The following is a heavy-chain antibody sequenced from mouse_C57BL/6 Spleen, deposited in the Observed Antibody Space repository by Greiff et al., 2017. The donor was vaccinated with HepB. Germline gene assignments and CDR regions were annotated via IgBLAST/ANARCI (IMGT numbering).Heavy chain of an antibody. CDR2: FYPGSGSI. V-gene: IGHV1-62-2*01. D-gene: IGHD1-1*01. J-gene: IGHJ4*01. Sequence: QVQLQQSGAELVKPGASVKLSCKASGYTFTEYTIHWVKQRSGQGLGWIGWFYPGSGSIKYNEKFKDKATLTADKSSSTVYMELSRLTSEDSAVYFCARHEGITTVVGDYAMDYWGQGTSVTVSS. CDR1: GYTFTEYT. CDR3: ARHEGITTVVGDYAMDY.